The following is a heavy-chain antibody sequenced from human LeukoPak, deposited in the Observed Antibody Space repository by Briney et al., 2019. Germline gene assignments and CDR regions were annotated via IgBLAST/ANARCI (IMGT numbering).Heavy chain of an antibody. CDR3: ARDHHYAFDN. CDR2: IGISSGNT. Sequence: GGSLRLSCAASGFNFIDYSMNWVRQAPGRGLGWISYIGISSGNTKYADSVKGRFTISRDKARNSLYLQMNSLRVEDTAMYYCARDHHYAFDNWGHGTLVTVSS. CDR1: GFNFIDYS. V-gene: IGHV3-48*01. J-gene: IGHJ4*01. D-gene: IGHD4-17*01.